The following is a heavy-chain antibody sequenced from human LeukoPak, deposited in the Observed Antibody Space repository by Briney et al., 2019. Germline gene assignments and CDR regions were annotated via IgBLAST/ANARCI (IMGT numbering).Heavy chain of an antibody. J-gene: IGHJ4*02. Sequence: SETLSLICTVSGGSISSYYWSWIRQPPGKGLEWIGYIYYSGSTNYNPSLKSRVTISVDTSKNQFSLKLSSVTAADTAVYYCARGSGYGSYVDYWGQGTLVTVSS. CDR1: GGSISSYY. CDR3: ARGSGYGSYVDY. CDR2: IYYSGST. V-gene: IGHV4-59*08. D-gene: IGHD5-12*01.